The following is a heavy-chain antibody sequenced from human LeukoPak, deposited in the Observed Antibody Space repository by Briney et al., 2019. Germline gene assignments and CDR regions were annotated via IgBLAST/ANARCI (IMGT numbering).Heavy chain of an antibody. J-gene: IGHJ4*02. CDR1: GYTFTSYD. CDR2: MNPNSGNT. D-gene: IGHD1-1*01. Sequence: ASVKVSCKASGYTFTSYDINWVRQATGQGLEWMGWMNPNSGNTGHAQKFQGRVTMTRNTSISTAYMELSSLRSEDTAVYYCASQWMPTGAFDYWGQGTLVTVSS. CDR3: ASQWMPTGAFDY. V-gene: IGHV1-8*01.